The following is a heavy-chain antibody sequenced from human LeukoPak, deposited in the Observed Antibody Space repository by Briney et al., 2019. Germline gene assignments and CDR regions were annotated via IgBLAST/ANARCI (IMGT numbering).Heavy chain of an antibody. CDR3: AREGQKGLDY. CDR1: GGSISSGSYY. CDR2: IYTSGST. V-gene: IGHV4-61*02. J-gene: IGHJ4*02. Sequence: SETLSLTCTVSGGSISSGSYYWSWIRQPAVKGLEWIGRIYTSGSTNYNPSLKSRVTISVDTSKNQFSLKLSSVTAADTAVYYCAREGQKGLDYWGQGTLVTVSS.